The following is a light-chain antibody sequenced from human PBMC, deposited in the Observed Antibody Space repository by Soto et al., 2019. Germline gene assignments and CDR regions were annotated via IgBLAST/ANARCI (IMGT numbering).Light chain of an antibody. J-gene: IGKJ4*01. CDR2: KAS. Sequence: DIQMTQSPSTLSASVGDRVTITCRASQTTSGWLAWYQQKPGKAPKLLIYKASILESGVPSRFSGSRSGTEFTLTISTLQPDDFATYYCQQCDTYPLTFGGGTEVEI. V-gene: IGKV1-5*03. CDR3: QQCDTYPLT. CDR1: QTTSGW.